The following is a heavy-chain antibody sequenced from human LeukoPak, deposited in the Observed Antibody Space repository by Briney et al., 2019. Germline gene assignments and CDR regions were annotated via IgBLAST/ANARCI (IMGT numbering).Heavy chain of an antibody. CDR1: GFTFSSYA. V-gene: IGHV3-30*02. CDR2: IRYDGSNK. J-gene: IGHJ6*03. D-gene: IGHD3-3*01. CDR3: AKGSKEVLFTRDHYMDV. Sequence: GGSLRLSCAASGFTFSSYAMHWVRQAPGKGLEWVTFIRYDGSNKYYADSVKGRFTISRDNSKNTLYLQMNSLRAEDTAVYYCAKGSKEVLFTRDHYMDVWGKGTAVTISS.